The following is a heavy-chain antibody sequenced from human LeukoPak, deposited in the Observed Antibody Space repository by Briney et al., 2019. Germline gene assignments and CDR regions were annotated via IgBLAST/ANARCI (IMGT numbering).Heavy chain of an antibody. CDR3: ARNTWTDADNWFDP. CDR2: IFYSGTT. D-gene: IGHD1-1*01. J-gene: IGHJ5*02. CDR1: DYSISSGIYY. Sequence: SETLSLTCTVSDYSISSGIYYWAWIRQPPGKGLEWIGTIFYSGTTFYNPSLKSRVTISVDTSQNQFSLKVNSVTAADTAVYYCARNTWTDADNWFDPWGQGSLVTVSS. V-gene: IGHV4-39*01.